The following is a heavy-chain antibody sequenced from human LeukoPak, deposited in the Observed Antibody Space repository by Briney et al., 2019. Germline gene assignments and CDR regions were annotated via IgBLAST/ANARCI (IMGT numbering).Heavy chain of an antibody. D-gene: IGHD6-19*01. J-gene: IGHJ4*02. CDR3: AREAVAGSNYFDY. V-gene: IGHV3-53*01. Sequence: PGGSLRLSCAASGFTVSSSYMSWVRQAPGKGLEWVSVIYSDGSTYYADSVKGRFTISRDNSKNTLYLQMNSLRAEDTAVYYCAREAVAGSNYFDYWGQGTLVTVSS. CDR1: GFTVSSSY. CDR2: IYSDGST.